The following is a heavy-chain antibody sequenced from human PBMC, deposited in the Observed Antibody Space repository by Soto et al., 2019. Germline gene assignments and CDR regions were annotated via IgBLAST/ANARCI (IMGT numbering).Heavy chain of an antibody. CDR1: GFSFSNYP. CDR3: AREHPYYHDSSWYYYGGGLDV. D-gene: IGHD3-22*01. V-gene: IGHV3-30*04. J-gene: IGHJ6*02. Sequence: GGSLSLSCAASGFSFSNYPMHWVRQAPGKGLEWLAVISSAGNNKYNVDSVKGRFTISRDNSNNTLVLHMNSLRLEDTGVYYFAREHPYYHDSSWYYYGGGLDVWGQGTTVTVSS. CDR2: ISSAGNNK.